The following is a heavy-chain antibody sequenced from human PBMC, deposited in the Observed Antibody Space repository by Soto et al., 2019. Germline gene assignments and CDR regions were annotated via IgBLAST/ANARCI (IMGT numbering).Heavy chain of an antibody. CDR1: GFTFSDYY. Sequence: GGPLRLSCAASGFTFSDYYMSWIRQAPGKGLEWVSYISSSGSTIYYADSVKGRFTISRDNAKNSLYLQMNSLRAEDTALYYCARVADYYDSSGYLPVVDWGQGTLVTVSS. J-gene: IGHJ4*02. V-gene: IGHV3-11*04. CDR2: ISSSGSTI. CDR3: ARVADYYDSSGYLPVVD. D-gene: IGHD3-22*01.